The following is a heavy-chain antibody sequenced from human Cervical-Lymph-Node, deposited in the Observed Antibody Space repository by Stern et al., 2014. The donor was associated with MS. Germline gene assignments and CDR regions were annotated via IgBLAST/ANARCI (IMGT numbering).Heavy chain of an antibody. V-gene: IGHV1-18*04. Sequence: QLVQSGAEVKKPGASGKVSCKASGYTFTSYGISWGRQAPGQGLEWMGWISAYNGNTNYAQKLQGRVTMTTDTSTSTAYMELRSLRSDDTAVYYCARDSSSLHSSGWYEEVYWGQGTLVTVSS. CDR2: ISAYNGNT. D-gene: IGHD6-19*01. J-gene: IGHJ4*02. CDR1: GYTFTSYG. CDR3: ARDSSSLHSSGWYEEVY.